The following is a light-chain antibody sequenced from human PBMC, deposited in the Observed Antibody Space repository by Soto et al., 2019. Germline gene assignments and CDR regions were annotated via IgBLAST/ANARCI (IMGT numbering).Light chain of an antibody. J-gene: IGKJ4*01. CDR2: AAS. Sequence: DIQMTQSPSSLSASVGDRVTITCRARQGISNYLAWYQQKPGKVPKLLIYAASTLQSGVPSRVSGSGSATDFTLPISSLQPEDVATYYCQKYNSAPPTFGGGTKVEIK. V-gene: IGKV1-27*01. CDR1: QGISNY. CDR3: QKYNSAPPT.